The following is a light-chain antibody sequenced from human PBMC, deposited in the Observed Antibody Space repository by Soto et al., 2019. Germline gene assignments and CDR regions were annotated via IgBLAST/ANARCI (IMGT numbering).Light chain of an antibody. CDR3: QQYGSSPT. CDR1: QSISSTY. J-gene: IGKJ5*01. V-gene: IGKV3-20*01. CDR2: AAS. Sequence: EIVLTQSPGTLSLSPGERATLSCRASQSISSTYLAWYQQKPGQAPRLLIYAASSRATGIPDRFSGSGSGTDFTLTISRLEPEDCAVYYRQQYGSSPTFGQGTRLE.